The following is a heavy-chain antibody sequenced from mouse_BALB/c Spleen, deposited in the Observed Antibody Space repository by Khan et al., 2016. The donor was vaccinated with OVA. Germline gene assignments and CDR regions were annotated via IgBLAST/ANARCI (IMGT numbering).Heavy chain of an antibody. V-gene: IGHV1-7*01. CDR1: GYTFSSYW. J-gene: IGHJ2*01. Sequence: VQLQESGAEQAKPGASVKMSCKTSGYTFSSYWMHWVKQRPGQGLEWIGYINPTSGYTEYNEKFKDKATLSADKSSSTAYMQLTSLTSEDSAVYYCSRDRIDYWGQGTILTVSS. CDR3: SRDRIDY. CDR2: INPTSGYT.